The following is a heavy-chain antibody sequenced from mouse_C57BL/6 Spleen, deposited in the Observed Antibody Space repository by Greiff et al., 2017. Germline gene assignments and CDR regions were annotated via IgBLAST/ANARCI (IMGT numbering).Heavy chain of an antibody. CDR3: TKTAQAAWFAY. CDR1: GYTFTDYE. J-gene: IGHJ3*01. D-gene: IGHD3-2*02. CDR2: IDPETGGT. V-gene: IGHV1-15*01. Sequence: VQLQESGAELVRPGASVTLSCKASGYTFTDYEMHWVKQTPVHGLEWIGAIDPETGGTAYNQKFKGKAILTADKSSSTAYMELRSLTSEDSAVYYCTKTAQAAWFAYWGQGTLVTVSA.